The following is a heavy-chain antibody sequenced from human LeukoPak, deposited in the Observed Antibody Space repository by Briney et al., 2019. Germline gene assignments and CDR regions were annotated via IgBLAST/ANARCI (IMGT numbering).Heavy chain of an antibody. D-gene: IGHD3-22*01. CDR2: IYYSGST. V-gene: IGHV4-31*03. Sequence: PSQTLSLTCTVSGGSISSGGYYWSWIRQHPGQGLEWTGYIYYSGSTYYNPSLKSRVTISVDTSKNQFSLKLSSVTAADTAVYYCARKVADSSGYYPNYYYYYMDVWGKGTTVTVSS. J-gene: IGHJ6*03. CDR1: GGSISSGGYY. CDR3: ARKVADSSGYYPNYYYYYMDV.